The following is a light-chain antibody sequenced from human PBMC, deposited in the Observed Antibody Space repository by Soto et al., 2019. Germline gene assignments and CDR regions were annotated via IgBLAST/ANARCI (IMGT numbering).Light chain of an antibody. Sequence: DIQMTQSPSTLSASVEDRATITCRASQSISSWLAWYQQKQGKPPKVLIYKASSLESGVPSRFSGSGSGTEFTLTISSLQPDDFATYYCQQYNSYPTFGQGTRLEIK. CDR2: KAS. CDR1: QSISSW. J-gene: IGKJ5*01. CDR3: QQYNSYPT. V-gene: IGKV1-5*03.